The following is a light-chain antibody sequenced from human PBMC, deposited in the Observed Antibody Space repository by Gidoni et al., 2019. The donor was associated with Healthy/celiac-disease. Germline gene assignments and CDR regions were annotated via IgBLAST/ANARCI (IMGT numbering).Light chain of an antibody. Sequence: QSALTQPASVSGSPGQSITIPCTGTSGDVGGYNYVSWYQQHPGKAPKLMIYDVSIRPSGVSNRFSGSKSGNTASLTISGLQAEDEADYYCSSYTSSSTRVFGTGTKVTVL. CDR1: SGDVGGYNY. CDR3: SSYTSSSTRV. J-gene: IGLJ1*01. CDR2: DVS. V-gene: IGLV2-14*03.